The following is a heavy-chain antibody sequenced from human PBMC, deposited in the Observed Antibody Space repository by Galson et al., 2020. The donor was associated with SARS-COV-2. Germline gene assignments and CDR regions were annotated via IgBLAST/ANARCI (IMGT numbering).Heavy chain of an antibody. CDR1: GGSISSGGYY. Sequence: SETLSLTCTVSGGSISSGGYYWSWIRQHPGKGLAWIGYIYYSGSTYYNPSLKSRVTISVDTSKNQFSLKLSSVTAADTAVYYCARSPPKGYDFWSGYVGENSFDYWGQGTLVTVSS. V-gene: IGHV4-31*03. J-gene: IGHJ4*02. D-gene: IGHD3-3*01. CDR3: ARSPPKGYDFWSGYVGENSFDY. CDR2: IYYSGST.